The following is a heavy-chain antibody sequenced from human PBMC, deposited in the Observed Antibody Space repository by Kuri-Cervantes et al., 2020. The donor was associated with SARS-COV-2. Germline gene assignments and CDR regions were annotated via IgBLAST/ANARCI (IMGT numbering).Heavy chain of an antibody. Sequence: GGSLRLSCAASGFTFSSYSMNWVRQAPGKGLEWVSSISSSSGYIYYADSVKGRFTISRDNAKNSLYLQMNSLRAEDTAVYYCARDRWFGELLNYYYYMDVWGKGTTVTVSS. CDR3: ARDRWFGELLNYYYYMDV. J-gene: IGHJ6*03. D-gene: IGHD3-10*01. CDR2: ISSSSGYI. CDR1: GFTFSSYS. V-gene: IGHV3-21*01.